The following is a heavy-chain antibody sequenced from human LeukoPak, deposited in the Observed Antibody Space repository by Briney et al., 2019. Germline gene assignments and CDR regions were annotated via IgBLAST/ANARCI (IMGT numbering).Heavy chain of an antibody. J-gene: IGHJ3*01. CDR1: GASISSGTYS. Sequence: SETLSLTYGVSGASISSGTYSWSWFRKPPGKGLEWIGYASYAGSTSYNPFLRSRLSISLDTSKNHFSLKLTSVTVADTAIYYCAREILTIFGGRDAFDVWGPGTTVIVSS. CDR2: ASYAGST. D-gene: IGHD3-3*01. CDR3: AREILTIFGGRDAFDV. V-gene: IGHV4-30-4*07.